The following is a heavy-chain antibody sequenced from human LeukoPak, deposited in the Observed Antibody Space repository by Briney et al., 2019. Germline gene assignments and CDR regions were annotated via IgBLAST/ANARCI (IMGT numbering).Heavy chain of an antibody. CDR1: GYTFTSYG. Sequence: ASVKVSCKASGYTFTSYGISWVRQAPGQGLEWMGWISAYNGNTNYAQKLQGRVTMTTDTSTSTAYMELRSLRSDDTAVYYCARERDYDILTGYWLFDYWGQGTLVTVSS. CDR2: ISAYNGNT. D-gene: IGHD3-9*01. J-gene: IGHJ4*02. V-gene: IGHV1-18*01. CDR3: ARERDYDILTGYWLFDY.